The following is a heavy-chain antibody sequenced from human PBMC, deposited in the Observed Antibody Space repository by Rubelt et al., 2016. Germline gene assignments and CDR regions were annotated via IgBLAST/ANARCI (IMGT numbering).Heavy chain of an antibody. D-gene: IGHD5-24*01. V-gene: IGHV4-34*01. J-gene: IGHJ4*02. CDR3: ARGGHRDGYNYHFDY. Sequence: QVQLQQWGAGLLKPSETLSLTCAVYGGSFSGYYWSWIRQPPGKGLEWIGEINHSGSTNYNPSLKSRVTISVDTSKNQFSQKPGDVTAAETDVYYCARGGHRDGYNYHFDYWGQGTLVTVSS. CDR1: GGSFSGYY. CDR2: INHSGST.